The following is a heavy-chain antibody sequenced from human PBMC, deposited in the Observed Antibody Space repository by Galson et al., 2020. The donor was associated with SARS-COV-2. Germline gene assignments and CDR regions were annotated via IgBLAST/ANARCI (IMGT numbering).Heavy chain of an antibody. CDR2: VSHDGRNQ. CDR1: GFMFSGYA. CDR3: AREGNNYADSSGDYPIY. Sequence: GGSLRLSCAASGFMFSGYAMHWVRQAPGKGLEWVAVVSHDGRNQYYADSVKGRFTISRDNSKNTLYLQMNSLRAEDMAVYYCAREGNNYADSSGDYPIYWGQGTLVTVSS. J-gene: IGHJ4*02. D-gene: IGHD4-17*01. V-gene: IGHV3-30*04.